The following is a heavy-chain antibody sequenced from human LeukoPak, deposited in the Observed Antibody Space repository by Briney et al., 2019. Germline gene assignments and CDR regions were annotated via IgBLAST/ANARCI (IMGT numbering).Heavy chain of an antibody. CDR3: ARGRWDSNNWYVFGY. CDR2: ISSSGSDT. Sequence: GGSLRLSCAASGFTFSNYEMNWVRQAPGKGLEWVSYISSSGSDTDYADSVKGRFTISRDNAKKSLYLQMTSLRAEDTAVYYCARGRWDSNNWYVFGYWGQGTLVTVSS. D-gene: IGHD6-13*01. V-gene: IGHV3-48*03. J-gene: IGHJ4*02. CDR1: GFTFSNYE.